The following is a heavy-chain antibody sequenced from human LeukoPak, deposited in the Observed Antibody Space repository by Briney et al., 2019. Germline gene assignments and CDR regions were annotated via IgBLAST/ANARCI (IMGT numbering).Heavy chain of an antibody. D-gene: IGHD5/OR15-5a*01. CDR1: GVTLTRYA. CDR2: ISYDGSNK. V-gene: IGHV3-30-3*02. CDR3: VKGQTVYTIGAFDS. J-gene: IGHJ3*02. Sequence: GGSLSLSCAASGVTLTRYAKHWVRQAPGRGLEWVAVISYDGSNKYYADSVKGRFTISRDNSKNTVYLEMNSLIAEDTAVYYCVKGQTVYTIGAFDSRGQGTLVTVSS.